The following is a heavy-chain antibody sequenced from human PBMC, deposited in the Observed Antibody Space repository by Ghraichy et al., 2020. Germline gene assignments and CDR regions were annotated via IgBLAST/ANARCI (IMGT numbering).Heavy chain of an antibody. CDR3: ARGYCSSTSCYETGDAFDI. CDR1: GGSISSGGYS. Sequence: SETPSLTCAVSGGSISSGGYSWSWIRQPPGKGLEWIGYIYHSGSTYYNPSLKSRVTISVDRSKNQFSLKLSSVTAADTAVYYCARGYCSSTSCYETGDAFDIWGQGTMVTVSS. V-gene: IGHV4-30-2*01. CDR2: IYHSGST. D-gene: IGHD2-2*01. J-gene: IGHJ3*02.